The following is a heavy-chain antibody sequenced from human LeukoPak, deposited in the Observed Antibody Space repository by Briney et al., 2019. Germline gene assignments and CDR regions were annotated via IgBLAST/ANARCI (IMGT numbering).Heavy chain of an antibody. Sequence: PSETLSLTCTVSGGSISGYYWSWVRQPPGKGLEWIGYIYYSGSTSYNPSLKSRATISVDTSKNQFSLTLSSVTAADTAVYYCARSPYYYMDVWGKGTTVTVSS. J-gene: IGHJ6*03. V-gene: IGHV4-59*01. CDR2: IYYSGST. CDR1: GGSISGYY. CDR3: ARSPYYYMDV.